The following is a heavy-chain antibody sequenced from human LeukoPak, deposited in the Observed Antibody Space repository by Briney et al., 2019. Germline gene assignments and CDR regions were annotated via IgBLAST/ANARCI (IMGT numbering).Heavy chain of an antibody. V-gene: IGHV3-48*03. D-gene: IGHD3-10*01. CDR3: ARMYYFGSGSLGEAFDL. CDR2: ISSSGGSI. J-gene: IGHJ3*01. Sequence: GGSLRLSCAASGFTSNTYEMSWVRQAPGKGLEWISYISSSGGSIYADSVKGRFTISRDNAKNSVYLQMNSLRAEDTAIYYCARMYYFGSGSLGEAFDLWGQGTLVTVSS. CDR1: GFTSNTYE.